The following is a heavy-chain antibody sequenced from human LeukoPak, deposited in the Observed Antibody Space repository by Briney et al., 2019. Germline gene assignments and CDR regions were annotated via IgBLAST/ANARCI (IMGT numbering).Heavy chain of an antibody. V-gene: IGHV3-23*01. CDR3: AKTKVAGTFGRGYFDY. J-gene: IGHJ4*02. Sequence: GGSLRLSCAASGFTFSSYAMSWVRQAPGKGLEWVSAISGSGGSTYYADSVKGRFTISRDNSKNTLYLQMNSLRAEDTAVYYCAKTKVAGTFGRGYFDYWGQGTLVTVSS. CDR1: GFTFSSYA. D-gene: IGHD6-19*01. CDR2: ISGSGGST.